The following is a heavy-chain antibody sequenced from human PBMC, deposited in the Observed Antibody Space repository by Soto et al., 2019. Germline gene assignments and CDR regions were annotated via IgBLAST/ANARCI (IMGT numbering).Heavy chain of an antibody. CDR1: GYTFTSYG. D-gene: IGHD3-10*01. V-gene: IGHV1-18*01. CDR2: ISAYNGNT. CDR3: AGGWFGEFVYQFDY. J-gene: IGHJ4*02. Sequence: QVQLVQSGAEVKKPGASVKVSCKPSGYTFTSYGITWVRQAPGQGLEWMGWISAYNGNTNYAQKFQGRVTMTTDTXXSTAYTELRSLGSDDTAVYYCAGGWFGEFVYQFDYWGQGTLVTVSS.